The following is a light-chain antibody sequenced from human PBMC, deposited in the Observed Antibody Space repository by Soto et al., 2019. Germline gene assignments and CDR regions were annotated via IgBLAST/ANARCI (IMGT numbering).Light chain of an antibody. Sequence: QSALTQPASVSGSPGQSITISCTGTSSDVGSYNPVSWYQQHPGKAPKLMIYEVSKRPSGVSNRFSGSKSGNTASLTISGLQAEDEADYYCCSYAGSSTHVVFGGGTKVTVL. J-gene: IGLJ2*01. V-gene: IGLV2-23*02. CDR1: SSDVGSYNP. CDR2: EVS. CDR3: CSYAGSSTHVV.